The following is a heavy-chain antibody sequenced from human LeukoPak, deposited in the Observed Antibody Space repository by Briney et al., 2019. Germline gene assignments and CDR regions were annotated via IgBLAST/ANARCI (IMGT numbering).Heavy chain of an antibody. CDR1: GGSFSGYY. J-gene: IGHJ6*03. V-gene: IGHV4-34*01. CDR3: ARGGGYYYYYMDV. CDR2: INHSGST. Sequence: SETLSLTYAVYGGSFSGYYWSWIRQPPGKGLEWIGEINHSGSTNYNPSLKSRVTISVDTSKNQFSLKLSSVTAADTAVYYCARGGGYYYYYMDVWGKGTTVTVSS.